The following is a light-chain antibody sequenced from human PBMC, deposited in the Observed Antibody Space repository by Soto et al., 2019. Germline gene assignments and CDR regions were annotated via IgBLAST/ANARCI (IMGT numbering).Light chain of an antibody. J-gene: IGKJ4*01. V-gene: IGKV3-20*01. CDR2: GAS. CDR1: QSVSSSS. Sequence: EIVLTQSPCTLSLSPGERATLSCRASQSVSSSSLVWYQQKVGQAPRLLIYGASNRATGIPDRFSGSGSGTDFTLTISRLEPEDFAVYYCQHYDNSPLTFGGGTKVDIK. CDR3: QHYDNSPLT.